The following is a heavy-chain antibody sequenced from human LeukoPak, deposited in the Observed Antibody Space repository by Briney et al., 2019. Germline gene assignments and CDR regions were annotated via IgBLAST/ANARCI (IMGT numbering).Heavy chain of an antibody. J-gene: IGHJ6*02. CDR3: ARDPYGDRQAYYYGMDV. CDR1: GFTFSSYA. Sequence: TGRSLRLSCAASGFTFSSYAMHWVRQAPGKGLEWVTVISYDGSNKYYADSVKGRFTISRDNSKNTLYLQMNSLRAEDTAVYYCARDPYGDRQAYYYGMDVWGQGTTVTVSS. D-gene: IGHD4-17*01. CDR2: ISYDGSNK. V-gene: IGHV3-30-3*01.